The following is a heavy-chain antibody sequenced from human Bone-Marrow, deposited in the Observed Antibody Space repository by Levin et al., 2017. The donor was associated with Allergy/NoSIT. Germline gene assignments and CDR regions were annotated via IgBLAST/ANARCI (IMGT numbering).Heavy chain of an antibody. CDR1: GFTFNSYS. Sequence: GGSLRLSCAASGFTFNSYSMNWVRQAPGKGLEWVSSITSFSTYIDYADSVKGRFTISRDNAKNSLVLQMSGLRAEDTAVYYCARGLTDTTMLSDADYWGQGTLVTVSS. V-gene: IGHV3-21*01. D-gene: IGHD5-18*01. CDR2: ITSFSTYI. J-gene: IGHJ4*02. CDR3: ARGLTDTTMLSDADY.